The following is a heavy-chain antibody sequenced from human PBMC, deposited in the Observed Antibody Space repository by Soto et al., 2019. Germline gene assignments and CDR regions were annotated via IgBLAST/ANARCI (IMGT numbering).Heavy chain of an antibody. CDR2: IYYSGST. J-gene: IGHJ4*02. V-gene: IGHV4-59*08. D-gene: IGHD3-3*01. Sequence: SETLSLTCTVSGGSISSYYWSWIRQPPGKGLEWIGYIYYSGSTNYNPSLKSRVTISVDTSKNQFSLKLSSVTAADTAVYYCARLVTYYDFWSGSNMPYYFDYWGQGTLVTVSS. CDR3: ARLVTYYDFWSGSNMPYYFDY. CDR1: GGSISSYY.